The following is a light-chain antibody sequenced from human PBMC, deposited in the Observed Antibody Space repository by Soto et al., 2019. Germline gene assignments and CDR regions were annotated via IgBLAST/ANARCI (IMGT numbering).Light chain of an antibody. V-gene: IGKV1-5*01. Sequence: DIQMTQSPSTLSASVGDRVTITCRASQSISSWLAWYQQKPGKAPKLLIYDASSLESGVPSRISSSGSGTEFTLTISRLQPDEFATYSCQKYNSYWTYGQGTRVEI. CDR1: QSISSW. CDR2: DAS. CDR3: QKYNSYWT. J-gene: IGKJ1*01.